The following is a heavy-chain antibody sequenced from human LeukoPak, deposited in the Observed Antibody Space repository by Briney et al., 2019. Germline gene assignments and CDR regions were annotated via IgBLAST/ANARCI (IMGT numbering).Heavy chain of an antibody. CDR3: AKRGSSSWYFDS. D-gene: IGHD6-13*01. CDR1: GFTFSSYA. Sequence: GGSLRLSCAASGFTFSSYAMSWVRQAPGKGLEWVSGISGSGGSTYYADSVKSRFTISRDNSKNTLYLQMNSLRAEDTAVYYCAKRGSSSWYFDSWGQGTLVTVSS. J-gene: IGHJ4*02. CDR2: ISGSGGST. V-gene: IGHV3-23*01.